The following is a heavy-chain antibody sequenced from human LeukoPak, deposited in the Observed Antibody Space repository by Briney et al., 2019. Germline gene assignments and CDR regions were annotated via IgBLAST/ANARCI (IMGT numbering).Heavy chain of an antibody. CDR2: ISGSGGST. CDR1: GGSISSSSYY. V-gene: IGHV3-23*01. D-gene: IGHD6-13*01. CDR3: AKDYSTSWWFDY. J-gene: IGHJ4*02. Sequence: TSETLSLTCTVSGGSISSSSYYWGWIRQAPGKGLEWVSAISGSGGSTYYADSVKGRFTISRDNSKNTLYLQMNTLRAEDTAVYYCAKDYSTSWWFDYWGQGTLVTVSS.